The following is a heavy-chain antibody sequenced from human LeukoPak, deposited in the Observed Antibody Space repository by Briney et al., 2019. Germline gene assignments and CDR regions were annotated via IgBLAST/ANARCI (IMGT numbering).Heavy chain of an antibody. V-gene: IGHV3-33*03. CDR2: IWYDGSNK. Sequence: PGRSLRLSCAASGFTFSSYGMHWVRQAPGKGLEWVAVIWYDGSNKYYGDSVKGRFTISRDNAKKSLYLEMNNLRAEDTAVYYCATDGAGFDTWGQGVLVTVSS. J-gene: IGHJ5*02. CDR3: ATDGAGFDT. CDR1: GFTFSSYG.